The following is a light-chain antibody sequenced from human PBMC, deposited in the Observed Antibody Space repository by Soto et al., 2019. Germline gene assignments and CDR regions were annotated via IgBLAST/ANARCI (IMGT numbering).Light chain of an antibody. V-gene: IGKV3-20*01. Sequence: EIVLTQSPGTLSLSPGERATLSCRASQSVSSSYLAWYQQKPGQAPRLLIYGASSRATGIPDRFSGSGSGTDFTLTISRLEPEDFAVYSCQQYDSSPWLTFGAGTKVDIK. J-gene: IGKJ4*01. CDR3: QQYDSSPWLT. CDR2: GAS. CDR1: QSVSSSY.